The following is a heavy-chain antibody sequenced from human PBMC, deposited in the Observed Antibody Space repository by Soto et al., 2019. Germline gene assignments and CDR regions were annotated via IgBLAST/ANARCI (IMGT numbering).Heavy chain of an antibody. CDR2: IYPGDSDT. J-gene: IGHJ4*02. CDR3: ASMGEDAAAAGIPFGY. D-gene: IGHD6-13*01. V-gene: IGHV5-51*01. CDR1: GYSFTSYW. Sequence: GESLKISCKGSGYSFTSYWIGWVRQMPGKGLEWMGIIYPGDSDTRYSPSFQGQVTISADKSISTAYLQWSSLKASDTAMYYCASMGEDAAAAGIPFGYWGQGTLVTVSS.